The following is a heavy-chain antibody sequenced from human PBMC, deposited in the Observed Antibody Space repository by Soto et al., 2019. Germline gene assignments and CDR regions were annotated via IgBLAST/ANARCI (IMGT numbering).Heavy chain of an antibody. V-gene: IGHV1-8*01. CDR1: GYTFTSYD. CDR2: MNPNSGNT. D-gene: IGHD3-3*01. Sequence: GASVKVSCKASGYTFTSYDINWVRQATGQGLEWMGWMNPNSGNTGYAQKFQGRVTMTRNTSISTAYMELSSLRSEDTAVYYCATSYAYDFWSGYYFYPTINAFDIWGQGTMVTVSS. J-gene: IGHJ3*02. CDR3: ATSYAYDFWSGYYFYPTINAFDI.